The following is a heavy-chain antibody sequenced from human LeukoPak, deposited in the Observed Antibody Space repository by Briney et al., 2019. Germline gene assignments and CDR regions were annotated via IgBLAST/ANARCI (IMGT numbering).Heavy chain of an antibody. D-gene: IGHD4-11*01. Sequence: GGSLRLSCAASGFTFSDHWMSWVRQAPGKGLEWVANIKQDGSEKYYVDSVKGRFTISRDNAKKSLYLQMNSLRAEDTAVYYCGRGVTTVSDWGQGTLVTVSS. V-gene: IGHV3-7*04. CDR1: GFTFSDHW. J-gene: IGHJ4*02. CDR3: GRGVTTVSD. CDR2: IKQDGSEK.